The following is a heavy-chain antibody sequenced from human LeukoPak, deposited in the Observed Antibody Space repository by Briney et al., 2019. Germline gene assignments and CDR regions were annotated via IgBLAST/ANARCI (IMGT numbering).Heavy chain of an antibody. D-gene: IGHD3-10*01. V-gene: IGHV4-30-4*08. CDR1: GGSISSGHYY. J-gene: IGHJ5*02. Sequence: SETLSLTCTVSGGSISSGHYYWSWIRQPPGKGLEWIGYIYYSGTTHYNPSLKSRVTISIDTSKNQFSLKLSSVTAADTAVYYCARAPLLWFGELSPNWFDPWGQGTLVTVSS. CDR3: ARAPLLWFGELSPNWFDP. CDR2: IYYSGTT.